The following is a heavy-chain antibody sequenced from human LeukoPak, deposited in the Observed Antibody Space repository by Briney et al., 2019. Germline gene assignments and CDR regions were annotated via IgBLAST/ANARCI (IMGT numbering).Heavy chain of an antibody. J-gene: IGHJ4*02. CDR3: ARAPSCGWSYYFDY. V-gene: IGHV3-30-3*01. CDR1: GFTFSSYA. Sequence: PGRSLRLSCAASGFTFSSYAMHWVRQAPGKGLEWVAVISYDGSNKYYADSVKGRFTISRDNSKNTLYLQMNSLRAEDTAVYYCARAPSCGWSYYFDYWGQGTLVTVSS. D-gene: IGHD6-19*01. CDR2: ISYDGSNK.